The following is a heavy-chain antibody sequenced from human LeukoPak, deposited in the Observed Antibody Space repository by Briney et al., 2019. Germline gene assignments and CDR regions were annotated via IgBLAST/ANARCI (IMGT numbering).Heavy chain of an antibody. CDR3: ARDRASGIAVAGTFRFDP. CDR2: ISSSSSYI. CDR1: GFTFSSYS. D-gene: IGHD6-19*01. J-gene: IGHJ5*02. V-gene: IGHV3-21*01. Sequence: GGSLRLSCAASGFTFSSYSMNWVRQAPGKGLEWVSSISSSSSYIYYADSVKGRFTISRDNAKNSLYLQMNSLRAEDTAVYYCARDRASGIAVAGTFRFDPWGQGTLVTVSS.